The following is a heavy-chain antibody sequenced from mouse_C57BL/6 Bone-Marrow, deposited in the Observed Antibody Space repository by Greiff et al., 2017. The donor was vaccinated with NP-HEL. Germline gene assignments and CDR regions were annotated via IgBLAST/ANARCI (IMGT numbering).Heavy chain of an antibody. V-gene: IGHV1-19*01. J-gene: IGHJ3*01. CDR1: GYTFTDYY. D-gene: IGHD2-4*01. Sequence: EVQLVESGPVLVKPGASVKMSCKASGYTFTDYYMNWVKQSHGKSLEWIGVINPYNGGTSYNQKFKGKATLTVDKSSSTAYMELNSLTSEDSAVYYCARLIYYDYDAWFAYWGQGTLVTVSA. CDR2: INPYNGGT. CDR3: ARLIYYDYDAWFAY.